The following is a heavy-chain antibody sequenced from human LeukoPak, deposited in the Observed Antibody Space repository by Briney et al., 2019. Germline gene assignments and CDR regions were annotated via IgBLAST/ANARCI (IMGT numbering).Heavy chain of an antibody. Sequence: TGGSLRLSCAASGFTFSSYGMHWVRQAPGKGLEWVAFIRYDGSNKYYADSVKGRFTISRDNSKNTLYLQMNSLRAEDTAVYYCGRPIVVAADDAFDIWGQGTMVTVSS. CDR2: IRYDGSNK. CDR1: GFTFSSYG. D-gene: IGHD3-22*01. V-gene: IGHV3-30*02. J-gene: IGHJ3*02. CDR3: GRPIVVAADDAFDI.